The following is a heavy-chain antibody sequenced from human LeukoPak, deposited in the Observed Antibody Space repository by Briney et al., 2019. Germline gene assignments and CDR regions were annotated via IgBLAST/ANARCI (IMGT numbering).Heavy chain of an antibody. CDR3: AKDQDYAFDI. V-gene: IGHV3-30*02. CDR1: GFSFSYSG. J-gene: IGHJ3*02. CDR2: IRYDGSTK. D-gene: IGHD3/OR15-3a*01. Sequence: GRSLRLSCAASGFSFSYSGMHWVRQAPGKGLEWVTYIRYDGSTKYSADSVRGRFAISRDNSKNTVYLQMNSLRAEDTAVYYCAKDQDYAFDIWGQGTMVTVSS.